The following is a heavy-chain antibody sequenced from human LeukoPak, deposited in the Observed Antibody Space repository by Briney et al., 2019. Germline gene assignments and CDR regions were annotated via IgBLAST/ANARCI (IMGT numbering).Heavy chain of an antibody. CDR1: GGSISSSSYY. V-gene: IGHV4-39*01. J-gene: IGHJ4*02. Sequence: PSETLSLTCTVSGGSISSSSYYWGWIRQPPGKGLEWIGSIYYSGSTYYNPSLKSRVTISVDTSKNQFSLKLSPVTAADTSVYFCAREEASAADYWGQGTLVTVSS. CDR2: IYYSGST. CDR3: AREEASAADY. D-gene: IGHD6-13*01.